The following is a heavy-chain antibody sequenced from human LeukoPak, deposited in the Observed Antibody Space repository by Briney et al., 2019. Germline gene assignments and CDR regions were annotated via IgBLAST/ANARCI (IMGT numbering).Heavy chain of an antibody. J-gene: IGHJ4*02. CDR3: AKDLRGAASVTTTCSFDY. V-gene: IGHV3-23*01. D-gene: IGHD4-17*01. CDR1: GITFSSYG. Sequence: SGGSLRLSCAASGITFSSYGMSWVRQAPGKGLEWVSSISSTGGTTYYADSVKGRFTISRDNSKNTLYLQMNSLRAEDTAVYYCAKDLRGAASVTTTCSFDYWGQGTLVTVSS. CDR2: ISSTGGTT.